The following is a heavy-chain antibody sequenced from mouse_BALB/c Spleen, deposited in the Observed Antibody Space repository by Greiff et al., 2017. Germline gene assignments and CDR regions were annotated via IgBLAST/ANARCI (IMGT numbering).Heavy chain of an antibody. J-gene: IGHJ2*01. CDR2: IYPGDGDT. V-gene: IGHV1-80*01. CDR3: ARLSGNYYFDY. D-gene: IGHD2-1*01. CDR1: GYAFSSYW. Sequence: QVQLQQSGAELVRPGSSVKISCKASGYAFSSYWMNWAKQRPGQGLEWIGQIYPGDGDTNYNGKFKGKATLTADKSSSTAYTQLSSLTSEDSAVYFCARLSGNYYFDYWGQGTTLTVSS.